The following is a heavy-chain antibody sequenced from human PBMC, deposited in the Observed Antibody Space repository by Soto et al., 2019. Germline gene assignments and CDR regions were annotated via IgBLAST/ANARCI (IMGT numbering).Heavy chain of an antibody. CDR1: GGSINNNNW. CDR3: VRAATPYRYGLDV. CDR2: IFHSETA. J-gene: IGHJ6*02. Sequence: NPSETLSLTCAVSGGSINNNNWWSWVRQSPGKGLEYIGEIFHSETANYNPSLKSRVTISIDKSKNQFSLRLTSVTAADTAVYYCVRAATPYRYGLDVWGQGTTVTVSS. D-gene: IGHD2-2*02. V-gene: IGHV4-4*02.